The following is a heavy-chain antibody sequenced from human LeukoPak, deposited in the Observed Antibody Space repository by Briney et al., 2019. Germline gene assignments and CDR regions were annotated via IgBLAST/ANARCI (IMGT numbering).Heavy chain of an antibody. J-gene: IGHJ5*02. D-gene: IGHD3-10*01. CDR1: GFTFSSYW. CDR2: INSDGSST. CDR3: ARVYGSGSYHRQS. V-gene: IGHV3-74*01. Sequence: QSGGSLRLSCAASGFTFSSYWMHWVRQAPGKGLVWVSRINSDGSSTSYADSVKGRFTISRDNAKNTLYLQMNSLRAEDTAVYYCARVYGSGSYHRQSWGRGTLVTVSS.